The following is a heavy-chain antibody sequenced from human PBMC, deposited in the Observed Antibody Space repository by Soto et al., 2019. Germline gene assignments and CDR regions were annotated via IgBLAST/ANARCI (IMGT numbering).Heavy chain of an antibody. CDR3: ARNRLRQYYYGMDA. V-gene: IGHV5-51*01. J-gene: IGHJ6*02. CDR2: IYPGDSDT. Sequence: PXESLNISCQGSGYSFSNYWIAWVRQMPGKGLEWVGVIYPGDSDTRYSPSFRGQVTISADKSISHVYLQWSSLKASDTAMYYCARNRLRQYYYGMDAWGQGTTVTVSS. D-gene: IGHD3-10*01. CDR1: GYSFSNYW.